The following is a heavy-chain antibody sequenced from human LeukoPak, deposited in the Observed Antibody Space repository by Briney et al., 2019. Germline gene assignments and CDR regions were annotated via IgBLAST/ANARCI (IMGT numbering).Heavy chain of an antibody. CDR1: GGSISSYY. CDR2: IYYSGST. J-gene: IGHJ4*02. D-gene: IGHD6-13*01. V-gene: IGHV4-59*01. CDR3: ARKSFHTSSYDY. Sequence: SETLSLTCTVSGGSISSYYWSWIRQPPGKELEWIGYIYYSGSTKYNPSLKSRVTISLDTSKTQFSLNLSSVTAADTAVYYCARKSFHTSSYDYWGQGTLVTVSS.